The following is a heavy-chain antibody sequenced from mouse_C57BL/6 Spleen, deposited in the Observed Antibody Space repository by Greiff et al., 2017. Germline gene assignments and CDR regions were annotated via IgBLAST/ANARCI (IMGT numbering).Heavy chain of an antibody. V-gene: IGHV7-3*01. D-gene: IGHD2-10*01. J-gene: IGHJ3*01. Sequence: EVQLVESGGGLVQPGGSLSLSCAASGFTFTDYYMSWVRQPPGKALEWFGFIRNKANGYTTEYSASVKGRFTISRDNSQSILYLQMNALRAEDSATYYCASSYYCNYFAYWGQGTLVTVSA. CDR3: ASSYYCNYFAY. CDR1: GFTFTDYY. CDR2: IRNKANGYTT.